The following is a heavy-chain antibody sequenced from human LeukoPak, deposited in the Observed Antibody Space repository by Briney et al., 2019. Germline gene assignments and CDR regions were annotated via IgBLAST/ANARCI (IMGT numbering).Heavy chain of an antibody. D-gene: IGHD3-10*01. CDR1: GGSFSGYY. Sequence: SETLSLTCAVYGGSFSGYYCSWIRQPPGNGLEWIGEINHSGSTNYNPSLKSRVTISVDTSKNQFSLKLSSVTAADTAVYYCARAPIRGDWFDPWGQGTLVTVSS. V-gene: IGHV4-34*01. CDR2: INHSGST. J-gene: IGHJ5*02. CDR3: ARAPIRGDWFDP.